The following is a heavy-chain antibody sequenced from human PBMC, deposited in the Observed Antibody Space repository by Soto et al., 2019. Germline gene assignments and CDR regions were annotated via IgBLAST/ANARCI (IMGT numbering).Heavy chain of an antibody. CDR2: IYPGDSDT. J-gene: IGHJ6*02. CDR1: GYTFTNYW. CDR3: AASIFYYGMDV. Sequence: GESLKISFKGSGYTFTNYWIGWVRQMPGKGLEWMGIIYPGDSDTKYNPSFQGQVTISADKSITTTYLRWTSPKASDTAIYYCAASIFYYGMDVWGQGTTVTVSS. V-gene: IGHV5-51*01.